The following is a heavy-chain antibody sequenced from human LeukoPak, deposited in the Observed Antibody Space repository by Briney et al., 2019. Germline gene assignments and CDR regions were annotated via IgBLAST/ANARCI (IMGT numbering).Heavy chain of an antibody. Sequence: SETLSLTCAVYGGSFSSYYWSWIRQPPGKGLEWIGEINHSGGTNYNPSLKSRVTISVDTSKTQFSLKLSSVTAADTAVYYSAMNWGTGRTIDHWRQETLVTVSS. CDR3: AMNWGTGRTIDH. J-gene: IGHJ4*02. CDR1: GGSFSSYY. D-gene: IGHD7-27*01. CDR2: INHSGGT. V-gene: IGHV4-34*01.